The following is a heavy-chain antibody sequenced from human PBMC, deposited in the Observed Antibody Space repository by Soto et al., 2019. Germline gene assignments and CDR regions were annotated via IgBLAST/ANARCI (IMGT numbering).Heavy chain of an antibody. Sequence: QVQLQESGPGLVKPSETLSLTCTVSGGSISGYYWSWIRQPPGKGLEWIGYIYYIGNTNYSPSLKSGVTLSVDRTKNQFSLRLTSMTAADTAIYYCAREGVVTADTSHYFDFWGRGALVTVSS. J-gene: IGHJ4*02. CDR2: IYYIGNT. CDR1: GGSISGYY. CDR3: AREGVVTADTSHYFDF. D-gene: IGHD2-21*02. V-gene: IGHV4-59*01.